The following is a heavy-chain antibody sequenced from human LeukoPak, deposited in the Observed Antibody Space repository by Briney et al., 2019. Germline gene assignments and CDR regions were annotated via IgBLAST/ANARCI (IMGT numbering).Heavy chain of an antibody. D-gene: IGHD5-18*01. CDR2: IWYDGSNE. CDR3: ARGVGYSFGTGDY. CDR1: GFTFSKSG. J-gene: IGHJ4*02. Sequence: GGSLRLSCAASGFTFSKSGIHWVRRAPGKGLEWAALIWYDGSNEYYADSVKGRFTISRDNSKNTLYLQMTSLRAEDTAIYYCARGVGYSFGTGDYWGQGTLVTVSS. V-gene: IGHV3-33*01.